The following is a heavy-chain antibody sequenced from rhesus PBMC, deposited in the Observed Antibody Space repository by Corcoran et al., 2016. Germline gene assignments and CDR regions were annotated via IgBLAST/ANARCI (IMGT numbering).Heavy chain of an antibody. V-gene: IGHV4S10*01. CDR1: GGPISDNYR. D-gene: IGHD4-29*01. CDR3: ARDRDGTNLFDY. CDR2: IYGRSTST. Sequence: QVQLQESGPGVVKPSETLSLTCAVSGGPISDNYRWSWIRQPPGKGLERIGCIYGRSTSTTYNPSLKSRVTISKDPAKNQFSLKLTSVTTADTAVYYCARDRDGTNLFDYWGQGVLVTVSS. J-gene: IGHJ4*01.